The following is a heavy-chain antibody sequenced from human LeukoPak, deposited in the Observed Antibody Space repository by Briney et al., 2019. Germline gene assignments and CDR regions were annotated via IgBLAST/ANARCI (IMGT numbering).Heavy chain of an antibody. D-gene: IGHD3-9*01. J-gene: IGHJ4*02. CDR1: GYIFNTYN. V-gene: IGHV3-48*04. Sequence: GGSLRLSCVASGYIFNTYNMSWVRQSPGKGLEWLSYTSHSGSTIYYADSVKGRCTISRDNAKNSLYLQMNSLRAEDTAVYYCARDEGNTGYYYWGQGTLGTVS. CDR3: ARDEGNTGYYY. CDR2: TSHSGSTI.